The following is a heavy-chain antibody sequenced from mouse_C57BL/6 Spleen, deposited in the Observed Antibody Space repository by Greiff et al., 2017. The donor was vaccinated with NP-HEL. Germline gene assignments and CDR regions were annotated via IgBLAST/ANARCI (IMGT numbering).Heavy chain of an antibody. V-gene: IGHV1-53*01. D-gene: IGHD3-2*02. Sequence: QVQLQQPGTELVKPGASVKLSCKASGYTFTSYWMHWVKQRPGQGLEWIGNINPSNGGTNYNEKFKSKATLTVDKSSSTAYMQLSSLTSDDSAVYYCAREGDSSGYSYYYAMDYWGQGTSVTVSS. CDR2: INPSNGGT. CDR3: AREGDSSGYSYYYAMDY. J-gene: IGHJ4*01. CDR1: GYTFTSYW.